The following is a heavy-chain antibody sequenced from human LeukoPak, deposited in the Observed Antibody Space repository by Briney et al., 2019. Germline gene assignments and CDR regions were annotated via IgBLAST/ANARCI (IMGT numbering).Heavy chain of an antibody. V-gene: IGHV3-53*01. CDR3: ARGPSIGPYYFDY. CDR2: IYSGGST. Sequence: PGGSLRLSCAASGFTVSSNYMSWVRQAPGKGLEWVSVIYSGGSTYYADSVKGRFTISRDNSKSTLYLQMNSLRAEDTAVYYCARGPSIGPYYFDYWGQGTLVTVSS. CDR1: GFTVSSNY. D-gene: IGHD2/OR15-2a*01. J-gene: IGHJ4*02.